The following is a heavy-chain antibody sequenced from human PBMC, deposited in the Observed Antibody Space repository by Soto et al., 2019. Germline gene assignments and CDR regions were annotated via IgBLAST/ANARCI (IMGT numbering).Heavy chain of an antibody. CDR3: ARSQGSSTSLEIYYYYYYGMDV. D-gene: IGHD2-2*01. Sequence: QVQLVQSGAEVKKPGSSVKVSCKASGGTFSSYAISWVRQAPGQGLEWMGGIIPISGTANYAQKFQGRVTITADESTSTAYMELRSLRSEDTAVYYCARSQGSSTSLEIYYYYYYGMDVWGQGTTGTVSS. V-gene: IGHV1-69*01. CDR1: GGTFSSYA. J-gene: IGHJ6*02. CDR2: IIPISGTA.